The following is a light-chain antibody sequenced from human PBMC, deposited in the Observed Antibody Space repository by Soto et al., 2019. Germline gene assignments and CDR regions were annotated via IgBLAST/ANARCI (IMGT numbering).Light chain of an antibody. CDR2: AAS. CDR3: QQANSFPIT. V-gene: IGKV1-12*01. Sequence: IQMTHSPASVSASVLYRVTITFRASQGINSWLAWYQQKPGKAPKLLIYAASILESGVPSRFSGSGSGADFTLTISSLQPEDFATYYCQQANSFPITFGQGTRLEIK. J-gene: IGKJ5*01. CDR1: QGINSW.